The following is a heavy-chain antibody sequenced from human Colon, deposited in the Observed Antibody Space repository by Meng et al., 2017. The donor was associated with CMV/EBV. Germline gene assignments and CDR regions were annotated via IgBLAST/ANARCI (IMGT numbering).Heavy chain of an antibody. CDR2: TYYRSQLYF. J-gene: IGHJ4*02. V-gene: IGHV6-1*01. D-gene: IGHD1-26*01. CDR1: VDSVASDSAA. Sequence: AHLQQSRSGLVKPSLTLSLSCAIAVDSVASDSAAWNWIRQSPSRGLEWLGRTYYRSQLYFDYEVSVIGRITINADTSKNEFSLQLRSVTPDDTAVYYCARGWELGSWGQGTLVTVSS. CDR3: ARGWELGS.